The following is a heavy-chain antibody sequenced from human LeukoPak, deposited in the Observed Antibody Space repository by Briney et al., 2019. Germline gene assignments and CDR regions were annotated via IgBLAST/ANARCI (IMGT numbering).Heavy chain of an antibody. D-gene: IGHD3-22*01. Sequence: PGGSLRLSCAASGFTFSTYEMNWVRQAPGEGREGVSYISGSGRTIYYADSVKGRFTVSRDNAQNSLFLRMNTLRAEDTALYYCARGSYDSSGFRFDYWGQGTLVTVSS. V-gene: IGHV3-48*03. CDR3: ARGSYDSSGFRFDY. CDR1: GFTFSTYE. CDR2: ISGSGRTI. J-gene: IGHJ4*02.